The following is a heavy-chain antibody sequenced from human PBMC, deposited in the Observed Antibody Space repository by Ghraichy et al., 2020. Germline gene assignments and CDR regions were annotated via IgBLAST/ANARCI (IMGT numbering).Heavy chain of an antibody. D-gene: IGHD6-19*01. CDR1: GGTFRSYT. J-gene: IGHJ4*02. Sequence: SSVKVSCKASGGTFRSYTISWVRQAPGQGLEWMGRIIPILGIANYAQKFQGRVTITADKSTSTAYMELSSLRSEDTAVYYCTKSVAGTSSDSDYWGQGTLVTVSS. CDR2: IIPILGIA. V-gene: IGHV1-69*02. CDR3: TKSVAGTSSDSDY.